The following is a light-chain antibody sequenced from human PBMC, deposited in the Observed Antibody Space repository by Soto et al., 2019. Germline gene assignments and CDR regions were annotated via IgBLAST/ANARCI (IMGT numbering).Light chain of an antibody. CDR2: RNN. J-gene: IGLJ2*01. CDR1: SSNIGSNY. CDR3: AAWDDSLSVLVV. V-gene: IGLV1-47*01. Sequence: QSVLTQPPSGSGTPGQRVTISCSGSSSNIGSNYVYWYQQLPGTAPKRLIYRNNQRPSGVPDRFSGSKSGTSASLAISGLRSEDEADYYCAAWDDSLSVLVVFGGGTKLTVL.